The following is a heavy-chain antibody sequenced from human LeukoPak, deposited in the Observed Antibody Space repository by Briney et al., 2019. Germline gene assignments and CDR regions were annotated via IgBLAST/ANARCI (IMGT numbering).Heavy chain of an antibody. V-gene: IGHV3-7*01. D-gene: IGHD5-24*01. CDR3: ARAASRGFTT. CDR1: GFTFSRYW. J-gene: IGHJ5*02. CDR2: IKDDGRQK. Sequence: GGSLRLSCAPSGFTFSRYWMTWVRQTPEKGLEWVASIKDDGRQKYYVDSVKGRFTVSRDNAKNSAYLQMDSLRAEDTAFYYCARAASRGFTTWGQEPRVTVSS.